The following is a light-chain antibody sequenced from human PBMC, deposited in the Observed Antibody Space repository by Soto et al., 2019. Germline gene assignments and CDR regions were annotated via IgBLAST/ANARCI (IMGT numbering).Light chain of an antibody. CDR2: GAS. J-gene: IGKJ1*01. CDR3: QQYNNWPPQVT. V-gene: IGKV3-15*01. Sequence: EIVKTQSPATLSVSPGERATLSCRASQSVGSNLAWYQKKPGQAPRLLIYGASTRATGIPARFSGSGSGTEFTLTISSLQSEDFAVYYCQQYNNWPPQVTFGQGTKVEIK. CDR1: QSVGSN.